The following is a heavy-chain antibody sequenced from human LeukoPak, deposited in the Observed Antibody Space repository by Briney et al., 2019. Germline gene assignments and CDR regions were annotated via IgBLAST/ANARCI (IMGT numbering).Heavy chain of an antibody. J-gene: IGHJ4*02. CDR2: INPNSGNT. CDR1: GYTFTGYY. V-gene: IGHV1-8*03. Sequence: ASVKVSCKASGYTFTGYYMHWVRQAPGQGLEWMGYINPNSGNTGYAQKFQGRVTITIDTSISTAYMELSSLRAEDTAVYYCAREGLDYWGQGTLVTVSS. CDR3: AREGLDY.